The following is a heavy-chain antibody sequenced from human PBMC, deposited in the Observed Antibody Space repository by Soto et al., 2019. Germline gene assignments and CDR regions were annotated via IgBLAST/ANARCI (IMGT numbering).Heavy chain of an antibody. CDR2: IIPIFGTA. CDR1: GGTFSSYA. J-gene: IGHJ6*02. CDR3: ARDNPGCTNGVCSGYYYYYYGMDV. D-gene: IGHD2-8*01. V-gene: IGHV1-69*13. Sequence: SVKVSCKASGGTFSSYAISWVRQAPGQGLEWMGGIIPIFGTANYAQKFQGRVTITADESTSTAYMELSSLRSEDTAVYYCARDNPGCTNGVCSGYYYYYYGMDVWGQGTTVTVSS.